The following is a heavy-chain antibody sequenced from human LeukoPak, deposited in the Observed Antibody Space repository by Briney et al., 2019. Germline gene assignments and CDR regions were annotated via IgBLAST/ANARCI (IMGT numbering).Heavy chain of an antibody. CDR2: IKSKADGGTT. CDR3: ARDRPLDYGDYVGAFDI. CDR1: GFTFNNAW. D-gene: IGHD4-17*01. J-gene: IGHJ3*02. Sequence: PGGSLRLSCAASGFTFNNAWMSWVRQAPGKGLEWVGRIKSKADGGTTDYAAPVKGRFTISRDDSKNTLYLQMNSLRAEDTAVYYCARDRPLDYGDYVGAFDIWGQGTMVTVSS. V-gene: IGHV3-15*01.